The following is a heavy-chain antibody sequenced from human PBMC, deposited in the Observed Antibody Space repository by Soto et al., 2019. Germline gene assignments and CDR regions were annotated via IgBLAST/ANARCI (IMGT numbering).Heavy chain of an antibody. V-gene: IGHV1-69*06. CDR3: AKIRWTISLQEEDAI. J-gene: IGHJ4*02. Sequence: QVQLVQSGAEVKKPGSSVKVSCKSSGGTFGSYAISWVRQAPGQGLEWMGGVIPIFGTPHYAQKFHGIVTITADIPPSTAYLELSSLKSADTAVYYCAKIRWTISLQEEDAIWGQGTLVTVSS. CDR1: GGTFGSYA. D-gene: IGHD2-15*01. CDR2: VIPIFGTP.